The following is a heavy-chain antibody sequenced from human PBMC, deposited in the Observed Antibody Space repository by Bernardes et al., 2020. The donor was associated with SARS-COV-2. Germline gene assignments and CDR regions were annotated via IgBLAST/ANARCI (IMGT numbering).Heavy chain of an antibody. CDR1: GFDLLIYV. CDR3: AKVHLVGYLDLIVRYDGVDI. J-gene: IGHJ3*02. D-gene: IGHD3-9*01. Sequence: GRSLRPSSLGLGFDLLIYVMHWVCPAPGMALVSFADISSDGSINEFALTVKGRFTISRDNPKNSLDLQMNSLRDDDTALYYCAKVHLVGYLDLIVRYDGVDIWGQGTMVTVSS. CDR2: ISSDGSIN. V-gene: IGHV3-30*18.